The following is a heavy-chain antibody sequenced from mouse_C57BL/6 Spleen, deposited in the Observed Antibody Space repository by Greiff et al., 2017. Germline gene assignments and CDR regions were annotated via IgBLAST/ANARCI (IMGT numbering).Heavy chain of an antibody. V-gene: IGHV1-64*01. CDR1: GYTFTSYW. Sequence: QVQLQQPGAELVKPGASVKLSCKASGYTFTSYWMHWVKQRPGQGLEWIGMIHPNSGSTNYNEKFKSKATLTVDKSSSTAYMQLSSLTSEDSAVYYCARDTLYDYGDYWGQGTTLTVSS. CDR2: IHPNSGST. J-gene: IGHJ2*01. CDR3: ARDTLYDYGDY. D-gene: IGHD2-4*01.